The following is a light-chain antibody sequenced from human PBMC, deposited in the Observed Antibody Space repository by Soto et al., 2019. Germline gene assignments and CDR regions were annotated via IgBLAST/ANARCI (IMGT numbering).Light chain of an antibody. CDR1: QNIRFC. CDR3: QQSHSFPLT. CDR2: GAS. J-gene: IGKJ4*01. Sequence: DIQMTQSPSFVSASIGDRVTITRRASQNIRFCLAWYQQKPGKAPKSLIRGASSLQPGVPSRFSGSGSGTDFTLTITSLQPEDFATYYCQQSHSFPLTFGGGTKVDIK. V-gene: IGKV1D-12*01.